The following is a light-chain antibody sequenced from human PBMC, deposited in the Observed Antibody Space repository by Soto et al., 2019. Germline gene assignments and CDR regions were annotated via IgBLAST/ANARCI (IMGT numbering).Light chain of an antibody. V-gene: IGKV3-20*01. CDR3: QHYSSSPRT. Sequence: EIVLTQSPGTLSLSPGDRATLFCRASQSVSSSYLACYQQKPGQAPRLLIFGTSSRATVTPDRFSGSGSGTDFTLTISRLEPEDFAVYYCQHYSSSPRTFGQGTKVEVK. CDR1: QSVSSSY. CDR2: GTS. J-gene: IGKJ1*01.